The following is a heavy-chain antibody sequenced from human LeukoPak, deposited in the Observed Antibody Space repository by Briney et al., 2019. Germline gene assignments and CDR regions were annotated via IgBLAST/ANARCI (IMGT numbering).Heavy chain of an antibody. V-gene: IGHV3-21*04. CDR2: ISSSSSYI. CDR1: GFTFSSYS. J-gene: IGHJ4*02. Sequence: PGGSLRLSCAASGFTFSSYSMNWVRQAPGKGLEWVSSISSSSSYIYYADSVKGRFTISRDNAKNSLYLQMNSLRAEDTALYYCARDAVLRNIAAAGYFDYWGQGTLVTVSS. CDR3: ARDAVLRNIAAAGYFDY. D-gene: IGHD6-13*01.